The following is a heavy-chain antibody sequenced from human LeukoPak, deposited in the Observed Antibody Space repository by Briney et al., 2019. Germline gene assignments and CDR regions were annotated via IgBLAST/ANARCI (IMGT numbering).Heavy chain of an antibody. J-gene: IGHJ4*02. CDR1: GFTFSNYC. D-gene: IGHD4-11*01. Sequence: GGSLRLSCAASGFTFSNYCMSWVRQAPGKGLEWVANINQDGSEKYYVDSVRGRFTISRDNAENSLYLQMNSLRAEDTAVYYCARTWMYSNYFRGQGTLVTVSS. CDR3: ARTWMYSNYF. CDR2: INQDGSEK. V-gene: IGHV3-7*03.